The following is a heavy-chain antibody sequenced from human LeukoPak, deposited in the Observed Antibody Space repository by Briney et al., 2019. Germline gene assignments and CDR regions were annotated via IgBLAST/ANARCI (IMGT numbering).Heavy chain of an antibody. CDR2: ISGSGGST. Sequence: PGGSLRLSCAASGFTFSSYAMSWVRQAPGKGLEWVSAISGSGGSTYYADSVKGRFTISRDNSKNTLYLQMNGLRPEDTAVYCETAIQLRPFWGQGTLVTVSS. CDR3: TAIQLRPF. J-gene: IGHJ4*02. V-gene: IGHV3-23*01. CDR1: GFTFSSYA. D-gene: IGHD1-1*01.